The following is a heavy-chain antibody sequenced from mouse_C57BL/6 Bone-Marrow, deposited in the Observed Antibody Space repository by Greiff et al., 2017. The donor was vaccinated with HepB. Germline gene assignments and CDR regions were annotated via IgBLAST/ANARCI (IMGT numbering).Heavy chain of an antibody. Sequence: EVKLVESGGGLVQPGGSLKLSCAASGFTFSDYYMYWVRQTPEKRLEWVAYISNGGGSTYYPDNVKGRFTISRDNAKNTLYLQMSRLKSEDTAMYYCARQGGYDVPFDYWGQGTTLTVSS. V-gene: IGHV5-12*01. CDR1: GFTFSDYY. D-gene: IGHD2-2*01. CDR2: ISNGGGST. CDR3: ARQGGYDVPFDY. J-gene: IGHJ2*01.